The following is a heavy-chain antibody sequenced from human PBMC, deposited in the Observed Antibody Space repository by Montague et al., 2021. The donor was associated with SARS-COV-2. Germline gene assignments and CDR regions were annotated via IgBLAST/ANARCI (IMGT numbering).Heavy chain of an antibody. CDR1: GFTFSNAW. Sequence: SLRLSCAASGFTFSNAWMSWVRQAPGKGLEWVGRIKSKTDGGTTDYAAPVKGRFTISRDDSKNTLYLQMNSLKTEDTAVYYCTTAAHGYDSEVSDYWGQGTPVTVSS. J-gene: IGHJ4*02. CDR3: TTAAHGYDSEVSDY. D-gene: IGHD5-12*01. CDR2: IKSKTDGGTT. V-gene: IGHV3-15*01.